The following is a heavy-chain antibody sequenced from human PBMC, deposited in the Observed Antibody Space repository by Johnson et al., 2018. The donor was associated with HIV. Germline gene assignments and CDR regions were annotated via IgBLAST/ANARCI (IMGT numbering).Heavy chain of an antibody. CDR1: GFTFSTYA. Sequence: VQLVESGGVVVQPGGSLRLSCAASGFTFSTYAMHWVRQAPGKGLEYVSAISNNGGSTYYAKSVEGRFTISRDNSKNTLYLQMNSLRAEDTAVYYCAKDMSQRTIFGVVDAFDIWGQGTMVTVSS. CDR2: ISNNGGST. D-gene: IGHD3-3*01. CDR3: AKDMSQRTIFGVVDAFDI. J-gene: IGHJ3*02. V-gene: IGHV3-64*01.